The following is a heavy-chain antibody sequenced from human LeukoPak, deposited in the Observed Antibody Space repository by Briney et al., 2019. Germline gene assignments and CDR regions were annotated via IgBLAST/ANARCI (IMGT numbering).Heavy chain of an antibody. D-gene: IGHD2-15*01. CDR3: ARLYCSGGSCTGGFDY. J-gene: IGHJ4*02. V-gene: IGHV5-51*01. CDR2: PGDSDT. Sequence: PGDSDTRYSPSFQGQVTISADKSISTAYLQWSSLKASDTAMYYCARLYCSGGSCTGGFDYWGQGTLVTVSS.